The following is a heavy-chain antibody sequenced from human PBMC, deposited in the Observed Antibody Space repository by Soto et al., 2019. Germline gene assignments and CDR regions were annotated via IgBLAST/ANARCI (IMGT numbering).Heavy chain of an antibody. Sequence: PGGSLRLSCAASGFTFSSYAMSWVRQAPGKGLEWVSAISGSGGSTYYADSVKGRFTISRDNSKNTLYLQMNSLRAEDTAVYYCAKEINSYASGSYPKWFDPWGQGTLVTVSS. CDR1: GFTFSSYA. V-gene: IGHV3-23*01. J-gene: IGHJ5*02. CDR3: AKEINSYASGSYPKWFDP. CDR2: ISGSGGST. D-gene: IGHD3-10*01.